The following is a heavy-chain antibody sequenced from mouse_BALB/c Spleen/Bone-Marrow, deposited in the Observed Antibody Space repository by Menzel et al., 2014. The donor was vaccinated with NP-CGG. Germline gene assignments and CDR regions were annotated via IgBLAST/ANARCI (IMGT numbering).Heavy chain of an antibody. CDR2: IHPSDSET. CDR3: ARQDVTTTSDY. D-gene: IGHD2-12*01. J-gene: IGHJ2*01. Sequence: LVESGAELVRPGASVKLSCKASGYSFISYWMNWVKQRPGQGLEWIGMIHPSDSETRLNQKFKDKATLTVDKSSSTVYIQLSSPTSEDSAVYYCARQDVTTTSDYWGHGTTLTVSS. CDR1: GYSFISYW. V-gene: IGHV1-61*01.